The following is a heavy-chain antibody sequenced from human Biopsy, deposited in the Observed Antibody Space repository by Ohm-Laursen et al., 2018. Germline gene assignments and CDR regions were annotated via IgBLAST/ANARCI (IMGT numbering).Heavy chain of an antibody. CDR1: GFTFSIYA. J-gene: IGHJ4*02. CDR3: ARRGSGDYYFDY. Sequence: GSLRLSCSASGFTFSIYAMSWVRQAPGKGLEWVSGITWSGGTTSYVDSVKGRFTISRDNAKKSLYLQMNSLRAEDTALYHCARRGSGDYYFDYWGQGTLVTVSS. V-gene: IGHV3-20*01. D-gene: IGHD4-17*01. CDR2: ITWSGGTT.